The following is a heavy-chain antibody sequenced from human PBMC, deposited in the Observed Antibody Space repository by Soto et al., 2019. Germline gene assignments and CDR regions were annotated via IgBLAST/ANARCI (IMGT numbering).Heavy chain of an antibody. CDR3: ARDPPPYSAYDSVKRLHY. CDR1: GYTFTSYG. CDR2: ISAYNGNT. V-gene: IGHV1-18*01. J-gene: IGHJ4*02. D-gene: IGHD5-12*01. Sequence: QVQLVQSGAEVKKPGASVKVSCKASGYTFTSYGISWVRQAPGQGLEWMGWISAYNGNTNYAQKLQGRVTMTTDTSRSTPYVGLRRVKSEDPAVYFWARDPPPYSAYDSVKRLHYGGQGPLVTVPP.